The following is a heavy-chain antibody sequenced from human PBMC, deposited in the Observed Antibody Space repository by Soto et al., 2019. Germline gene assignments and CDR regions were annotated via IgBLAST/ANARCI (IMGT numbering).Heavy chain of an antibody. CDR1: GGSISSYRYY. Sequence: QLQVQESGPGLVKPSETLSLTCTVSGGSISSYRYYWGWIRQPPGKGLEWIGSIYYSGSTYYNPSFKRRVTISVDTSKNQFSLKLNSMTAADTAVYYCARRGGYSYGLFDYWGQGTLVTVSS. CDR3: ARRGGYSYGLFDY. CDR2: IYYSGST. D-gene: IGHD5-18*01. V-gene: IGHV4-39*01. J-gene: IGHJ4*02.